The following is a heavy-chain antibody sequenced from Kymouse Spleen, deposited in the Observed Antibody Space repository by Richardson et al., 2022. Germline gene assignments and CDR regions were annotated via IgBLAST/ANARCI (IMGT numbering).Heavy chain of an antibody. CDR1: GGSISSSSYY. J-gene: IGHJ6*02. V-gene: IGHV4-39*01. Sequence: QLQLQESGPGLVKPSETLSLTCTVSGGSISSSSYYWGWIRQPPGKGLEWIGSIYYSGSTYYNPSLKSRVTISVDTSKNQFSLKLSSVTAADTAVYYCASGSYGDYYGMDVWGQGTTVTVSS. D-gene: IGHD1-26*01. CDR3: ASGSYGDYYGMDV. CDR2: IYYSGST.